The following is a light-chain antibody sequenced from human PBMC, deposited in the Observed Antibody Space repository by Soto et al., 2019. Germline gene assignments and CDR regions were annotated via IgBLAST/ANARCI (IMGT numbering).Light chain of an antibody. CDR2: EVS. CDR1: SSDIGGYNY. Sequence: QSALTQPASVSGSPGQSITISCTGTSSDIGGYNYVSWYQQHPDKAPKLMIYEVSKRPSGVSNRLSASKSGNTASLTISGLQAEDEADYYCCSYTSTTTRLFGGGTKLTVL. V-gene: IGLV2-14*01. CDR3: CSYTSTTTRL. J-gene: IGLJ3*02.